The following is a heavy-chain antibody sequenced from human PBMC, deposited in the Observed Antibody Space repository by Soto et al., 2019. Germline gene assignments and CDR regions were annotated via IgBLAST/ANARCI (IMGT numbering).Heavy chain of an antibody. J-gene: IGHJ4*02. V-gene: IGHV4-4*02. CDR3: ARASASSKLRGVVIN. CDR2: IYHSGNT. CDR1: GASIITDNW. Sequence: QVQLQESGPGLVKPSGPLSLTCALSGASIITDNWWSWGRQPPGKEMDWIGEIYHSGNTNVNPSLKSRVTISVDTSKNQFSLTVSSVTAADTAIYYCARASASSKLRGVVINWGQGTLVTVSS. D-gene: IGHD3-10*01.